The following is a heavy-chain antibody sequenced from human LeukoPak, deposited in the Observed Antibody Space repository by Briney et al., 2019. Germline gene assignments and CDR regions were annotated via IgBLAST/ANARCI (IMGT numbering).Heavy chain of an antibody. D-gene: IGHD6-19*01. J-gene: IGHJ4*02. Sequence: ALVKVSCKASGYTFTSYDINWVRQATGQGLEWMGWTNPNSGNTGYAQKFQGRVTITRNTSISTAYMELSSLRSEDTAVYYCARVAGSIDYWGQGTLVTVSS. V-gene: IGHV1-8*03. CDR1: GYTFTSYD. CDR3: ARVAGSIDY. CDR2: TNPNSGNT.